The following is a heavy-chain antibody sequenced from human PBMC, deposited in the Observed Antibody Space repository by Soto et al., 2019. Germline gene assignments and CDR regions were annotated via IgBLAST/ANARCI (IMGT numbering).Heavy chain of an antibody. Sequence: ASVKVSCKASGYTFTSYGISWVRQAPGQGLEWMGWISAYNGNTNYAQKLQGRVTMTTDTSTSTAYMELRSLRSDDTAVYYCARAYCGGDCYYYYYYGMDVWGQGTTVTAP. CDR1: GYTFTSYG. CDR3: ARAYCGGDCYYYYYYGMDV. J-gene: IGHJ6*02. D-gene: IGHD2-21*02. CDR2: ISAYNGNT. V-gene: IGHV1-18*01.